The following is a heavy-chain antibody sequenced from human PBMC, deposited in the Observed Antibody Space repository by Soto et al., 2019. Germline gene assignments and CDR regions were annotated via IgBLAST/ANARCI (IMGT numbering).Heavy chain of an antibody. CDR1: GFTFRSYG. D-gene: IGHD6-13*01. CDR2: IWYDGSNK. V-gene: IGHV3-33*01. J-gene: IGHJ6*02. Sequence: XGSLRLSCAASGFTFRSYGMHWVRQAPGKGLEWVALIWYDGSNKYYADSVKGRFTISRDNSKNTLYLQMNSLRAEDTVVYYCARAAGGTESYYGLAVWGQGNTVTVSS. CDR3: ARAAGGTESYYGLAV.